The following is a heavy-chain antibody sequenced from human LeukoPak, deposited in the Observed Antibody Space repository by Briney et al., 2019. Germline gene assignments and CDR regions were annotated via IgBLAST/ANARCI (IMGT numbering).Heavy chain of an antibody. V-gene: IGHV3-7*02. CDR2: IKEDGTEE. D-gene: IGHD6-19*01. Sequence: GGSLRLSCAASGFTFSSSWMTWVRQAPGKGLEWVAHIKEDGTEEYYVDSVKGRFTISRDNAKNSLYLQMNSLRAEDTAVYYCAKRRSSGWFNIDYWGQGTLVTVSS. J-gene: IGHJ4*02. CDR1: GFTFSSSW. CDR3: AKRRSSGWFNIDY.